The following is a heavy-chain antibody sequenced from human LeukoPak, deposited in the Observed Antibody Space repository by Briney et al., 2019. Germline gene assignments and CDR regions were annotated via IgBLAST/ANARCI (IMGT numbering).Heavy chain of an antibody. J-gene: IGHJ6*03. CDR3: ARVPRSYYYYMDV. CDR1: GGSISGYH. CDR2: IYYSGSS. Sequence: SETLSLTCTVSGGSISGYHWSWIRQPPGKGLEWLGYIYYSGSSNYNPSLKSRVTISADTSKNQFSLKLSSVTAADTAVYYCARVPRSYYYYMDVWGKGTTVTVSS. V-gene: IGHV4-59*01.